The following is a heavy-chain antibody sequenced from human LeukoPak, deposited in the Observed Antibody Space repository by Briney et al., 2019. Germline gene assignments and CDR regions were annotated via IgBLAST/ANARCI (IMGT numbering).Heavy chain of an antibody. CDR1: GGSFSGYY. D-gene: IGHD3-10*01. Sequence: SETLSLTCAVYGGSFSGYYWSWIRQPPGKGLEWIGEINHSGSTNYNPSLKSRVTISVDTSKNQFSLKLSSVTAADTAVYYCARGRIHGSGSFGYWGQGTLVTVSS. CDR3: ARGRIHGSGSFGY. CDR2: INHSGST. V-gene: IGHV4-34*01. J-gene: IGHJ4*02.